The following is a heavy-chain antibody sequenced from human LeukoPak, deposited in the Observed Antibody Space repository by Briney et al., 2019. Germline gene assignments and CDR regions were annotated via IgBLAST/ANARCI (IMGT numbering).Heavy chain of an antibody. D-gene: IGHD4-11*01. V-gene: IGHV4-59*01. Sequence: PSETLSLTCTVSGGSISSYYWSWIRQPPGKGLEWIGYIYYSGSTNYNPSLKSRDTISVDTSKNQFSLKLSSVTAADTAVYYCARGAPTVTTSFDYWGQGTLVTVSS. CDR3: ARGAPTVTTSFDY. J-gene: IGHJ4*02. CDR2: IYYSGST. CDR1: GGSISSYY.